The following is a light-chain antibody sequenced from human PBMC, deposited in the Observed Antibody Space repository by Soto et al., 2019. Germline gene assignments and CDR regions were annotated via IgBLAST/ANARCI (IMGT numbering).Light chain of an antibody. Sequence: QSVLTQPPSVSAAPVQKVTISCSGSSSNIGNNYVSWYQQLPGAAPKLLIDDNDKRPSGIPDRFSGSKSGTSATLGITGLQTGDEADYFCGTWDSSLSVVVFGGGTKMTVL. CDR2: DND. J-gene: IGLJ2*01. V-gene: IGLV1-51*01. CDR3: GTWDSSLSVVV. CDR1: SSNIGNNY.